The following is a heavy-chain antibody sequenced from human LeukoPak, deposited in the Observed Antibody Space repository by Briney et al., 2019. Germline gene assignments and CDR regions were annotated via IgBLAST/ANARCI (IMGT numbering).Heavy chain of an antibody. CDR3: ARDAASGGYHY. V-gene: IGHV3-21*01. J-gene: IGHJ4*02. Sequence: GGSLRLSCAASGFTFSSYSMNWVRQAPGKGLEWVSSISSSSRYIYYADSVKGRFTISRDNAKNSLYLQMNSLRAEDTAVYYCARDAASGGYHYWGQGTLVTVSS. CDR1: GFTFSSYS. D-gene: IGHD2-15*01. CDR2: ISSSSRYI.